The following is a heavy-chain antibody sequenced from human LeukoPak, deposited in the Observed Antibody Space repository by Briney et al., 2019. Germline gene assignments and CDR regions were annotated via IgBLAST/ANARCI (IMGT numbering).Heavy chain of an antibody. Sequence: ASVKVSCKASGYTFTSYGISWVRQAPGQGLEWMGWISAYNGNTNYAQKFQGRVTMTRNTSISTAYMELSSLRSEDTAVYYCAMRYYDFWSGSYYFDYWGQGTLVTVSS. V-gene: IGHV1-18*01. CDR3: AMRYYDFWSGSYYFDY. J-gene: IGHJ4*02. CDR2: ISAYNGNT. CDR1: GYTFTSYG. D-gene: IGHD3-3*01.